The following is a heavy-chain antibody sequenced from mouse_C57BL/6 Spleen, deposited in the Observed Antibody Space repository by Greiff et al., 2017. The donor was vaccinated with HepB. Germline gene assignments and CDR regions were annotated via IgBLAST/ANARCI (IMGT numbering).Heavy chain of an antibody. Sequence: EVMLVESGGGLVQPKGSLKLSCAASGFSFNTYAMNWVRQAPGKGLEWVARIRSKSNNYATYYADSVKDRFTISRDDSESMLYLQMNNLKTEDTAMYYCVRYYYGLDYWGQGTTLTVSS. J-gene: IGHJ2*01. CDR2: IRSKSNNYAT. CDR1: GFSFNTYA. CDR3: VRYYYGLDY. V-gene: IGHV10-1*01. D-gene: IGHD1-1*01.